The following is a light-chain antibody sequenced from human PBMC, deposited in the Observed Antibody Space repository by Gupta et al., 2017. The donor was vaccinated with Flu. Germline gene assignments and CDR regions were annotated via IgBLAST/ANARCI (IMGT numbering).Light chain of an antibody. CDR3: GTRDSTLSAS. CDR2: EDN. J-gene: IGLJ1*01. Sequence: QSVLTPPPSVSAAPGQKVTISCSGSSSTIGSHYVSWYQQVPGTAPKLLIYEDNKRPSGIPDRFAGSKSGTSATLDITGLQTGDEADYYCGTRDSTLSASFGTGTKVTVL. CDR1: SSTIGSHY. V-gene: IGLV1-51*01.